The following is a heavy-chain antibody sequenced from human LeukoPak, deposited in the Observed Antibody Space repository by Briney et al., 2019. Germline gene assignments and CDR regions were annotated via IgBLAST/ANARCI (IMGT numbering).Heavy chain of an antibody. CDR1: GYTFTSYG. D-gene: IGHD2-2*01. J-gene: IGHJ4*02. CDR3: ARDHGEEDIVVVPAALFDY. V-gene: IGHV1-18*01. CDR2: ISAYNGNT. Sequence: ASVKVSCKASGYTFTSYGTSWVRQAPGQGLEWMGWISAYNGNTNYAQKLQGRVTMTTDTSTSTAYMELRSLRSDDTAVYYCARDHGEEDIVVVPAALFDYWGQGTLVTVSS.